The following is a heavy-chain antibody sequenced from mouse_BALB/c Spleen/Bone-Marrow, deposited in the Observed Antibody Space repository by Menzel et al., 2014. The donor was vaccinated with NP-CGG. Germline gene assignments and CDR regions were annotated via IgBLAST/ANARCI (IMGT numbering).Heavy chain of an antibody. D-gene: IGHD1-1*01. CDR2: INLDSSTI. V-gene: IGHV4-1*02. Sequence: EVMLVESGGGLVQPGGSLKLSCAASGFDFSRYWMSWVRQAPGKGLEWIGEINLDSSTIDYTPSLKDKFIISRDNAKNTLYLQMSKVRSEDTALYYCSRLYYYGNFAYWGQGTLVTVSA. J-gene: IGHJ3*01. CDR1: GFDFSRYW. CDR3: SRLYYYGNFAY.